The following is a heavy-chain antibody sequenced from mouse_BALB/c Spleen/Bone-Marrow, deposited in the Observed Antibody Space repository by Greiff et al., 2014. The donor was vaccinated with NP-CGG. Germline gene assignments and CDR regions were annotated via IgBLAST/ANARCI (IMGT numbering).Heavy chain of an antibody. CDR1: GFTFSDFY. CDR2: SRNKANDYTT. V-gene: IGHV7-1*02. D-gene: IGHD1-1*01. Sequence: EVKLVESGGGLVQPGGSLRLSCATSGFTFSDFYMEWVRQPPGKRLEWIVASRNKANDYTTEYSASVRGRFIVSRDISQSILHLQMNALRAEDTAIYYCARGTVDNWYFDVWGAGTTVTVSS. CDR3: ARGTVDNWYFDV. J-gene: IGHJ1*01.